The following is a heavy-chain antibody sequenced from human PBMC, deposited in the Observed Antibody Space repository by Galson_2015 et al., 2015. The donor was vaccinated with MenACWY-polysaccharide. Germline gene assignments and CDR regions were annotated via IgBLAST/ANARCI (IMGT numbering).Heavy chain of an antibody. D-gene: IGHD6-13*01. CDR2: SGSGGGL. V-gene: IGHV3-23*01. J-gene: IGHJ4*02. CDR1: GFSFSAYG. CDR3: AKVAPRSSWTMVLDY. Sequence: SLRLSCAASGFSFSAYGMSWVRQAPGRGLEWVSGSGSGGGLYYADSVKGGFTVSRDNSKNTLYLQMNNLRAEDTAVYYCAKVAPRSSWTMVLDYWGQGTLVTVSS.